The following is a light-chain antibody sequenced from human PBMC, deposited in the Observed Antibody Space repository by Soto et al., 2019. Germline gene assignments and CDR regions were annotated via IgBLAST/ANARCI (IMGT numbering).Light chain of an antibody. J-gene: IGLJ1*01. Sequence: QSALTQPASVSGSPGQSITISCTGTSSDIGGYNYVSWYQQHPGKAPKLMIYGVTNRPSGVSNRFSGSKSGNTASLTISGLQAEDEADYYCSSHTSSATLSVFGTGTKLTVL. CDR3: SSHTSSATLSV. CDR2: GVT. V-gene: IGLV2-14*01. CDR1: SSDIGGYNY.